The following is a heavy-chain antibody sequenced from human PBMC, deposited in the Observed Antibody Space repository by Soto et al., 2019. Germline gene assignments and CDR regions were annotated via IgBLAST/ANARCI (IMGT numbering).Heavy chain of an antibody. V-gene: IGHV4-31*03. Sequence: ASETLSLTCTVSGGSISSGGYYWSWIRQHPGKGLEWIGYIYYSGSTYYNPSLKSRVTISVDTSKNQFSLKLSSVTAADTAFYYCARAPLTMVRGVISWFDPWGQGTLVTVSS. J-gene: IGHJ5*02. CDR2: IYYSGST. D-gene: IGHD3-10*01. CDR3: ARAPLTMVRGVISWFDP. CDR1: GGSISSGGYY.